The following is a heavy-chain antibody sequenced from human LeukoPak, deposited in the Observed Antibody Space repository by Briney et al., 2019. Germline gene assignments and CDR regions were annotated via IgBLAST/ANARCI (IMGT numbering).Heavy chain of an antibody. D-gene: IGHD2-2*01. V-gene: IGHV3-7*04. CDR1: GFTFSSYW. CDR3: ARGTLTYPGEDCSSTSCYGGWDY. CDR2: IKQDGSEK. J-gene: IGHJ4*02. Sequence: GGSLRLSCAASGFTFSSYWMSWVRQAPGKGLEWVANIKQDGSEKYYVDSVKGRFTISRDNAKNSLYLQMNSLRAEDTAVYYCARGTLTYPGEDCSSTSCYGGWDYWGQGTLVTVSS.